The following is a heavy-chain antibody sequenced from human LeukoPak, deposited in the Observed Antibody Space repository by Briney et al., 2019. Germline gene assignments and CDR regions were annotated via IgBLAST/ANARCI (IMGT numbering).Heavy chain of an antibody. J-gene: IGHJ4*02. CDR2: INHNGGRT. V-gene: IGHV3-23*01. Sequence: GGSLRLSCAASGFTFSSYAMSWVRQAPGKGLEWVSTINHNGGRTYYAGSLEGRFAISRDNSKNTLFLQMHSLRAEDTAVYYCAKADRVASAATLDYWGQGTLVTVSS. CDR3: AKADRVASAATLDY. D-gene: IGHD2-15*01. CDR1: GFTFSSYA.